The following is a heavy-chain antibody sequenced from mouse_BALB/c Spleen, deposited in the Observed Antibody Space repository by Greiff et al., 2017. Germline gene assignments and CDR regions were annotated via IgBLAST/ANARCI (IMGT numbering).Heavy chain of an antibody. Sequence: EVQVVESGGGLVQPGGSRKLSCAASGFTFSSFGMHWVRQAPEKGLEWVAYISSGSSTIYYADTVKGRFTISRDNPKNTLFLQMTSLRSEDTAMYYCARSPSYYGYDGFDYWGQGTTLTVSS. CDR2: ISSGSSTI. D-gene: IGHD2-2*01. V-gene: IGHV5-17*02. CDR3: ARSPSYYGYDGFDY. CDR1: GFTFSSFG. J-gene: IGHJ2*01.